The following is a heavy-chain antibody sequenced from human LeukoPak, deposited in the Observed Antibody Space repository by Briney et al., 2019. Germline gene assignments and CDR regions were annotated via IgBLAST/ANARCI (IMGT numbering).Heavy chain of an antibody. D-gene: IGHD6-19*01. V-gene: IGHV3-23*01. J-gene: IGHJ4*02. CDR3: ARVASDSSGWYHFDY. Sequence: GGSLRLSCAASGFTFSTYAMSWVRQAPGKGLEWVSAISGRGVSTSYADSVRGRFTISRDNSKNTLYLQMNSLTTEDTAVYYCARVASDSSGWYHFDYWGQGTLVTVSS. CDR1: GFTFSTYA. CDR2: ISGRGVST.